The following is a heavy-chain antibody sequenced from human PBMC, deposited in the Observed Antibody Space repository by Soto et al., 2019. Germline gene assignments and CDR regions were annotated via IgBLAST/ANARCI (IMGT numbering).Heavy chain of an antibody. J-gene: IGHJ6*02. CDR3: ARQVRMIWPYSTLGGMAV. V-gene: IGHV4-59*08. CDR2: IYYSGSA. Sequence: SETLSLTCTVSGGSISSYYWSWIRQPPGKGLEWIGYIYYSGSANYNPSLESRVTIIVDTSKNQFSLKLSSVTAADTAVYYCARQVRMIWPYSTLGGMAVWGQGTTVTVYS. CDR1: GGSISSYY. D-gene: IGHD3-10*01.